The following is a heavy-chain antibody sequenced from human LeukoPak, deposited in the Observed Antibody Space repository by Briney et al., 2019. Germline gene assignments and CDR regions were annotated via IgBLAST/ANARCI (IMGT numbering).Heavy chain of an antibody. CDR1: GFTFSSYG. CDR2: IKQDGSKK. Sequence: GGSLRLSCAASGFTFSSYGMHWVRQAPGKGLEWVANIKQDGSKKFYVDSVKGRFTISRDNAKNSLHLQMNSLRAEDTAVYYCARDSSLSYFDYWGQGTLVTVSS. V-gene: IGHV3-7*01. CDR3: ARDSSLSYFDY. J-gene: IGHJ4*02. D-gene: IGHD6-13*01.